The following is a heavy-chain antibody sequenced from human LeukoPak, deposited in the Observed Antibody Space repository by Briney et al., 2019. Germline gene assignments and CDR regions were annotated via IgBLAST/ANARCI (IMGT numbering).Heavy chain of an antibody. V-gene: IGHV3-49*04. D-gene: IGHD3/OR15-3a*01. CDR2: IRSKAYGGTT. CDR1: GFTFGDYA. J-gene: IGHJ4*02. CDR3: TRGDWLDY. Sequence: GGSLRLSCTASGFTFGDYAMSWVRQAPGKGLEWVGFIRSKAYGGTTEYAASVKGRFTISRDDSKSIAYLQMNSLKPEDTAVYYCTRGDWLDYWGQGTLVTVSS.